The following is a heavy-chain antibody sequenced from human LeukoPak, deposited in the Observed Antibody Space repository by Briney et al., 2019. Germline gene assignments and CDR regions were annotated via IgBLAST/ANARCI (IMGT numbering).Heavy chain of an antibody. V-gene: IGHV1-46*01. CDR2: INPSGGST. D-gene: IGHD5-18*01. Sequence: ASVKVSCKASGYTFTSYYMHWVRQAPGQGLEWMGIINPSGGSTSYAQKFQGRVTMTRDTSTSTVHMELSSLRSEDTAVYYCARDTLSSTHRRIQLWFDPWGQGTLVTVSP. CDR1: GYTFTSYY. CDR3: ARDTLSSTHRRIQLWFDP. J-gene: IGHJ5*02.